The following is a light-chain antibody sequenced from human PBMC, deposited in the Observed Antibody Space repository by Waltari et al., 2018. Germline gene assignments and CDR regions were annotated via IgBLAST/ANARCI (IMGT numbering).Light chain of an antibody. V-gene: IGKV1-17*01. CDR1: RDIRND. CDR3: LQYNVYPRM. J-gene: IGKJ1*01. Sequence: DIQMTQSPSSLSASIGDRVTITCRASRDIRNDLGWYQHKPGKAPKSLMYGASRLQSGVPSRFSGSGFGTEFTLTISSLQPEDFATYYCLQYNVYPRMFAQGTKVDIK. CDR2: GAS.